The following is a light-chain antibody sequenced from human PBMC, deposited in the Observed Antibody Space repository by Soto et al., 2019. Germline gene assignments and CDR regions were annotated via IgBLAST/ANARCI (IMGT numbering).Light chain of an antibody. Sequence: QSVLTQPASVSGSPGQSITISCTGTSSDVGSYNLVSWYQQHPGKAPKLMIYEVSKRPSGVSYRFSGSKSGTTASLTISGLQAEDEADYYCCSYASRTTWVFGGGTKVTVL. CDR2: EVS. CDR1: SSDVGSYNL. J-gene: IGLJ3*02. CDR3: CSYASRTTWV. V-gene: IGLV2-23*02.